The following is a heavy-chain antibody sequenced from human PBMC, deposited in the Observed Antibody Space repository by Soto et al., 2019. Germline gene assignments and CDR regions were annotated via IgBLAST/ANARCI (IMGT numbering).Heavy chain of an antibody. Sequence: GASVKVSCKASGYTFTSYGISWVRQAPGQGLEWMGWINAYNGNTNYAQKLQGRVTMTTDTSTSTAYMELRSLRYDDTAVFYCARVAGDYVWGSYRTQGFDYWGQGXLVTVYS. CDR2: INAYNGNT. J-gene: IGHJ4*02. CDR1: GYTFTSYG. D-gene: IGHD3-16*02. CDR3: ARVAGDYVWGSYRTQGFDY. V-gene: IGHV1-18*01.